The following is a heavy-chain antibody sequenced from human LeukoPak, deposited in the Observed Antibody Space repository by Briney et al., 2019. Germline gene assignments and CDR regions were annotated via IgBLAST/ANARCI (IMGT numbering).Heavy chain of an antibody. CDR2: ISGSGGST. D-gene: IGHD3-22*01. J-gene: IGHJ4*02. Sequence: PGGSLRLSCAASGFTFRSYAMNWVRQAPGKGLEWVSSISGSGGSTYYADSVKGRFTISRDNSKNTLYLQMNSLRAEDTAVYYCAKAGDSSGYYSYYFDYWGQGTLVTVSS. V-gene: IGHV3-23*01. CDR3: AKAGDSSGYYSYYFDY. CDR1: GFTFRSYA.